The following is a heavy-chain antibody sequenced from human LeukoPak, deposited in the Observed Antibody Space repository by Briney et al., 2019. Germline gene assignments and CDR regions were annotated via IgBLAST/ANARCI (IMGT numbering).Heavy chain of an antibody. CDR2: ISYDGSNK. V-gene: IGHV3-30*04. Sequence: GGSLRLSCAASGFIFSSYAMHWVRRAPGKGLEWVALISYDGSNKYYADSVKGRSTISRDNSKATQYLQMDSLRAEDTAVYYCARVGGSVNKWNYYYMDVWGKGTTVTVSS. CDR1: GFIFSSYA. CDR3: ARVGGSVNKWNYYYMDV. D-gene: IGHD1-26*01. J-gene: IGHJ6*03.